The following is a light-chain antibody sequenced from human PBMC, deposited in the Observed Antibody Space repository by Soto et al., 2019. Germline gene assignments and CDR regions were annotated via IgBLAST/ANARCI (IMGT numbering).Light chain of an antibody. CDR2: DAS. Sequence: AIQLTQSPSSLSASVGDRVTITCRASQGISSALAWYQQKPGKAPKLLIYDASSLESGVPSRFSGSGSGTDFTLPINSLQPEDFATYSGQHFNNYPWTFGQGTNVEIK. CDR1: QGISSA. V-gene: IGKV1D-13*01. J-gene: IGKJ1*01. CDR3: QHFNNYPWT.